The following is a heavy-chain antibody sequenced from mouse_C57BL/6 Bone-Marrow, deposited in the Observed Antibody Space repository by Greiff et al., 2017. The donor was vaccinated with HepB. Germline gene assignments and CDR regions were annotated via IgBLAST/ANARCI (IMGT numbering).Heavy chain of an antibody. CDR2: IDPETGGT. D-gene: IGHD2-5*01. CDR3: TKDYSNYVGAMDY. J-gene: IGHJ4*01. CDR1: GYTFTDYD. Sequence: VQLQQSGAELVRPGASVTLSCKASGYTFTDYDMHWVKQTPVHGLEWIGAIDPETGGTAYNQKFKGKAILTADKSSSTAYMELRSLTSEDSAVYYCTKDYSNYVGAMDYWGQGTSVTVSS. V-gene: IGHV1-15*01.